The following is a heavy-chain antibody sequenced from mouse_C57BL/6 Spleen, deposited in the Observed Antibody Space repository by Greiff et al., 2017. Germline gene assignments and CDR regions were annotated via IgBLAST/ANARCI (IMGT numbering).Heavy chain of an antibody. Sequence: QVQLQQPGAELVKPGASVKMSCKASGYTFTSYWITWVKQRPGQGLEWIGDIYPGSGSTNYNEKFKSKATLTVDTSSSTAYMQLSSLTSEDSAVYYCARNPYYYGSSFPFDDWGQGTTLTVSS. CDR2: IYPGSGST. D-gene: IGHD1-1*01. CDR1: GYTFTSYW. V-gene: IGHV1-55*01. CDR3: ARNPYYYGSSFPFDD. J-gene: IGHJ2*01.